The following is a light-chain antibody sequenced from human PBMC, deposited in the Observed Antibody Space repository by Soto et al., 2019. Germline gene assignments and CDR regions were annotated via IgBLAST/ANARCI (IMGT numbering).Light chain of an antibody. CDR2: AAS. J-gene: IGKJ1*01. CDR1: QAIGSD. Sequence: MTQSPSSLSASLGDIVTITCRASQAIGSDLGWYQQKPGKAPKRLIYAASSLQSGAPPRLSGSGSGTDFTLTIRSLQSEYFATYFCLQYNSYPRTFGQGTKVDIK. V-gene: IGKV1-17*01. CDR3: LQYNSYPRT.